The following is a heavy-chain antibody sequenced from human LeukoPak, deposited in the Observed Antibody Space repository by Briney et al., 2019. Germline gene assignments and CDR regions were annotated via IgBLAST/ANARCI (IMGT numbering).Heavy chain of an antibody. CDR3: ARHPFATPFDH. CDR1: GDSINSFY. CDR2: VFHTGDT. Sequence: SETLSLTCAVSGDSINSFYWSWIRQPPGKGLEWVGYVFHTGDTNSNPSLKSRVTVSLDTSTSQVSLRLTSVTAADTAVYYCARHPFATPFDHWGRGILVTVSS. D-gene: IGHD2-15*01. V-gene: IGHV4-59*08. J-gene: IGHJ4*02.